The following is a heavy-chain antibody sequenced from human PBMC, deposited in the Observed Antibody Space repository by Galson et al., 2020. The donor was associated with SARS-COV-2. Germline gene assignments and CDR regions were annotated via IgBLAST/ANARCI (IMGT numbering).Heavy chain of an antibody. D-gene: IGHD6-19*01. CDR3: ARWEGGPYSSGWYGDY. CDR2: IYPGDSDT. Sequence: HGESLKISCKGSGYSFTSYWIGWVRQMPGKGLEWMGIIYPGDSDTRYSPSFQGQVTISADKSISTAYLQWSSLKASDTAMYYCARWEGGPYSSGWYGDYWGQGTLVTVSS. CDR1: GYSFTSYW. V-gene: IGHV5-51*01. J-gene: IGHJ4*02.